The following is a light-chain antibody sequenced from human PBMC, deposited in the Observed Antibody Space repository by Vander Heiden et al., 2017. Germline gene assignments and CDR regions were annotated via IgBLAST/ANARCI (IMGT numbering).Light chain of an antibody. CDR1: QSISSY. J-gene: IGKJ1*01. CDR3: QQSYSTPWT. V-gene: IGKV1-39*01. CDR2: AAS. Sequence: DIQMTQSPSSLSASVGDRVTITCRASQSISSYLNWYQQKPGKAPKLLIYAASSLQSGVPSRFRGSGSATDFTLTISSLQPEDFAAYYCQQSYSTPWTFGQGTKVEFK.